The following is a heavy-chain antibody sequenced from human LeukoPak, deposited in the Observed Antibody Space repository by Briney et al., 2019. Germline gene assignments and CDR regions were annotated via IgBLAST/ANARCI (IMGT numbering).Heavy chain of an antibody. CDR2: IYYSGST. J-gene: IGHJ4*02. CDR1: GGSISSNSYY. V-gene: IGHV4-61*01. CDR3: ARESLYAVFDY. Sequence: PSETLSLTCAVSGGSISSNSYYWSWIRQPPGKGLEWIGYIYYSGSTNYNPSLKSRVTISVDTSKNQFSLKLSSVTAADTAVYYCARESLYAVFDYWGQGTLVTVSS. D-gene: IGHD2-2*01.